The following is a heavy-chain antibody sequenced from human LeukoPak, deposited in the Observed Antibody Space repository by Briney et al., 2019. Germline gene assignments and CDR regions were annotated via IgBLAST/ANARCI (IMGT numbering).Heavy chain of an antibody. D-gene: IGHD2-2*01. CDR3: AKDPCSSTSCYIDY. CDR2: IRYDGSNK. J-gene: IGHJ4*02. Sequence: GGSLRLSCTASGFTFGDYAMSWVRQAPGKGLEWVAFIRYDGSNKYYADSVKGRFTISRDNSKNTLYLQMNSLRAEDTAVYYCAKDPCSSTSCYIDYWGQGTLVTVSS. V-gene: IGHV3-30*02. CDR1: GFTFGDYA.